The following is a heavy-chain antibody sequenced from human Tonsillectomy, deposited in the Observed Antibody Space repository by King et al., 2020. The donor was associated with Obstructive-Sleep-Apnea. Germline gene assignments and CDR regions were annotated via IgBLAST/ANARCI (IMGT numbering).Heavy chain of an antibody. Sequence: QLVQSGGGVVQPGRSLRLSCAASGFSFISYGMHWVRQAPGKGLQWVAFVRFDGSNKYYADSVKGRFTISRDNAKNTLFLQMNSLRPEDTAVYYCAKDPVDDFWSGYQDYWGQGTLVTVSS. D-gene: IGHD3-3*01. CDR1: GFSFISYG. V-gene: IGHV3-30*02. CDR2: VRFDGSNK. J-gene: IGHJ4*02. CDR3: AKDPVDDFWSGYQDY.